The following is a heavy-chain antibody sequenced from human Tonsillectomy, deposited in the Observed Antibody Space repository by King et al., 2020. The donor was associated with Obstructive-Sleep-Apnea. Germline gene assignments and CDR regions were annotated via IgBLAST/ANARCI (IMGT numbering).Heavy chain of an antibody. CDR2: ISDDGSNK. Sequence: VQLVESGGGVVQPGRSLRLCCAASGFTFSSYAMHWVRQAPGKGLEWVAVISDDGSNKYYADSGKGRFTISRDNSKNTVYLQMNSLRAEDTAVYFCASQGVAGTTFDYWGQGTLVTVSS. D-gene: IGHD6-19*01. J-gene: IGHJ4*02. V-gene: IGHV3-30*04. CDR3: ASQGVAGTTFDY. CDR1: GFTFSSYA.